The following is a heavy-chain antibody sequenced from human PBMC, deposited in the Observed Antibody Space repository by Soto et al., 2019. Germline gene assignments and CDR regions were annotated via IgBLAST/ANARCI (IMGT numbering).Heavy chain of an antibody. Sequence: SLKVPCKASGYTFTSYAMHWVRQAPGQRLEWMGWINAGNGNTKYSQKFQGRVSITRDTSASTAYMELSSLRSEDTAVYYCARESLIVVVVAATRALGYWGQGTLVTVSS. CDR2: INAGNGNT. CDR1: GYTFTSYA. V-gene: IGHV1-3*01. CDR3: ARESLIVVVVAATRALGY. D-gene: IGHD2-15*01. J-gene: IGHJ4*02.